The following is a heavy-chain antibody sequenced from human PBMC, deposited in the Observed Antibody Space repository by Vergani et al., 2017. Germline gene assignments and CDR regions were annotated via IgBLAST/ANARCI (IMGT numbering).Heavy chain of an antibody. V-gene: IGHV3-72*01. CDR3: VRVKGSNWNDHLYDI. CDR2: IRKKVNSYTT. D-gene: IGHD1-1*01. CDR1: GFSFSDHY. Sequence: EVQLVESGGGLVQPGGSLRLSCAASGFSFSDHYMDWVRQAPGKGLEWVGRIRKKVNSYTTEYAASVKGRFTISRDDSKSYLYLQMNSLQTEDTALYYCVRVKGSNWNDHLYDIWGQGTLVTVSS. J-gene: IGHJ3*02.